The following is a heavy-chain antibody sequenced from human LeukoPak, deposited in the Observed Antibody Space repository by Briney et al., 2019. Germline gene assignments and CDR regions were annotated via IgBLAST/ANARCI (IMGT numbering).Heavy chain of an antibody. J-gene: IGHJ4*02. Sequence: GASVKVSCKASGGTFSSYAISWVRQAPGQGLEWMGRIIPILGIANYAQKFQGRVTITADKSTSTAYMELSSLRSEDTAVYYCAVQYGSGGKIDYWGQGTLVTVSS. CDR2: IIPILGIA. CDR1: GGTFSSYA. CDR3: AVQYGSGGKIDY. V-gene: IGHV1-69*04. D-gene: IGHD3-10*01.